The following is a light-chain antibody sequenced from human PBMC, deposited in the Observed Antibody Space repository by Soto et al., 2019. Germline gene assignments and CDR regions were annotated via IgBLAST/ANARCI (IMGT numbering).Light chain of an antibody. CDR1: QSVTSNK. CDR3: QQYGSSPIT. CDR2: DAS. J-gene: IGKJ5*01. V-gene: IGKV3-20*01. Sequence: EIVLTQSPGNLSLSPGERATLSCRASQSVTSNKLAWYQQKPGQAPRLLIYDASGRTTGSPDRFSGSGSGADFTLTISRLEPEDFAVYYRQQYGSSPITFGQGTRLEI.